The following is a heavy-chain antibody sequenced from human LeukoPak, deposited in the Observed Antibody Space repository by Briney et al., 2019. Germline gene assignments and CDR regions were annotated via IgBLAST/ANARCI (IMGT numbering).Heavy chain of an antibody. J-gene: IGHJ6*02. Sequence: ASVKVSCKASGYTFTSYYMHWVRQAPGQGLEWMGIINPSGGSTSYAQKFQGRVTMTRDTSTSTVYTELSSLRSEDTAVYYCARLWFGDYKRYGMDVWGQGTTVTVSS. CDR2: INPSGGST. D-gene: IGHD3-10*01. V-gene: IGHV1-46*01. CDR1: GYTFTSYY. CDR3: ARLWFGDYKRYGMDV.